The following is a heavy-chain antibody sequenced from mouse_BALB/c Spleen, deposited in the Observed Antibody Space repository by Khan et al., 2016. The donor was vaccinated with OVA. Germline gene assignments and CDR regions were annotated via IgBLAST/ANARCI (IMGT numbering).Heavy chain of an antibody. CDR1: GYTFINYW. Sequence: VQLQESGAELAKPGASVKMSCKASGYTFINYWILWVKQRPGQGLEWIGYINPSTGYTEYNQNFKDKATLTADKSSSTAYMQLSSLTSEDSAVYSGERRGLRWYFDYWGQGTTLTVSS. CDR3: ERRGLRWYFDY. V-gene: IGHV1-7*01. J-gene: IGHJ2*01. D-gene: IGHD1-1*01. CDR2: INPSTGYT.